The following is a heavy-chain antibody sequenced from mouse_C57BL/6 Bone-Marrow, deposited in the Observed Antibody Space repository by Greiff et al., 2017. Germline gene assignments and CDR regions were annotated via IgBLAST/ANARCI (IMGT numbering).Heavy chain of an antibody. D-gene: IGHD6-2*01. V-gene: IGHV1-4*01. J-gene: IGHJ2*01. CDR3: ARYQYASGCGY. CDR2: INPSSGYT. CDR1: GYTFTSYT. Sequence: VQLQQSGAELARPGASVKMSCKASGYTFTSYTMHWVKQRPGQGLEWIGYINPSSGYTKYNQKFKDKATLTADKSSSTAYMQLSSLTSEDSAVYFWARYQYASGCGYWGRGTALTVTS.